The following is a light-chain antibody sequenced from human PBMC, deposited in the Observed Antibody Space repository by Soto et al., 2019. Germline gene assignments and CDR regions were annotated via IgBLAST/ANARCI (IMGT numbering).Light chain of an antibody. J-gene: IGKJ1*01. CDR2: GAS. CDR1: QSVSSN. Sequence: EIVVTQSPATLSVSPGERATLSCRASQSVSSNLAWYQQKPGQAPRLLINGASTRATGIPARFSGSGSGTEFSLTISSPQSEDFAVYYCQQYSDWPPTFGQGTKVDIK. V-gene: IGKV3-15*01. CDR3: QQYSDWPPT.